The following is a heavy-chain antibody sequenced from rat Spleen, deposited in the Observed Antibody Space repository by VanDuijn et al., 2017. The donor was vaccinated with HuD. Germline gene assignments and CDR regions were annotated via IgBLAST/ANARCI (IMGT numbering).Heavy chain of an antibody. CDR2: ITNTGGSI. V-gene: IGHV5-31*01. CDR3: TTRGWEGSYVMDA. J-gene: IGHJ4*01. Sequence: EVQLVESGGGLVQPGRSLKLSCVASGFTFNNYWMSWIRQAPGKGLEWVASITNTGGSIYYPDSVKGRFTISRDNAKSTLYLQMDSLRSEDTATYYCTTRGWEGSYVMDAWGQGASVTVSS. D-gene: IGHD1-11*01. CDR1: GFTFNNYW.